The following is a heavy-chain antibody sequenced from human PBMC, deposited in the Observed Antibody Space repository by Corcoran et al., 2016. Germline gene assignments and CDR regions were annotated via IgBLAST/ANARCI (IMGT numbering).Heavy chain of an antibody. J-gene: IGHJ4*02. CDR2: ISGYNGDT. CDR3: ARDQGKLGYCSGGSCTRGAYYLDF. Sequence: QVQLVQSGAEVKKPGASVKVSCKASGYTFTSYGISWVRQAPGQGPEWMGWISGYNGDTNYAQKLQGRVTMTTDTSTSTAYMELRSLRSDHTAVYYCARDQGKLGYCSGGSCTRGAYYLDFWGQGTLVTVSS. V-gene: IGHV1-18*01. D-gene: IGHD2-15*01. CDR1: GYTFTSYG.